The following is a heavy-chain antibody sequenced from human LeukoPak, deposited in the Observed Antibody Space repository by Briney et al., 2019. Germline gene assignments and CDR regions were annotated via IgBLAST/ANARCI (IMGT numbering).Heavy chain of an antibody. V-gene: IGHV1-2*06. CDR3: APGPGWFDP. CDR2: INPNSGGT. CDR1: GYTFTRYY. Sequence: ASVRVSCKASGYTFTRYYMHWVRQAPGQGLEWMGRINPNSGGTNYAQKFQGRVTMTRDTSISTAYMELSRLTSDDTAVYYCAPGPGWFDPWGQGTLVTDSS. J-gene: IGHJ5*02. D-gene: IGHD7-27*01.